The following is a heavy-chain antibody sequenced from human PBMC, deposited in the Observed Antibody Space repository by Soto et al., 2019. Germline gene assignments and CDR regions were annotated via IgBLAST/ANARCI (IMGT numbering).Heavy chain of an antibody. Sequence: SETLSLTCTVSGGSISSGGYYWSWIRQHPGKGLEWIGYIYYSGSTYYNPSLKSRVTISVDTSKNQFSLKLSSVTAADTAVYYCAKVEIAYYYHSIGNHVWFAPWGQGILVT. V-gene: IGHV4-31*03. D-gene: IGHD3-22*01. CDR1: GGSISSGGYY. J-gene: IGHJ5*02. CDR3: AKVEIAYYYHSIGNHVWFAP. CDR2: IYYSGST.